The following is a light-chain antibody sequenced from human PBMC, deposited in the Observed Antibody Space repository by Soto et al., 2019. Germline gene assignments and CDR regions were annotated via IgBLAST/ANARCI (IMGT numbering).Light chain of an antibody. Sequence: DIQMTQSPSTLSASVGDRVIITCRASQSIGDWLAWYQQKPGKAPKVLIYDVSRLESGVPSRFSGSGSGTKFTLTISSLQPDDFAIYYCQQYIDYFTFGGGTTVEIK. CDR1: QSIGDW. V-gene: IGKV1-5*01. J-gene: IGKJ4*01. CDR3: QQYIDYFT. CDR2: DVS.